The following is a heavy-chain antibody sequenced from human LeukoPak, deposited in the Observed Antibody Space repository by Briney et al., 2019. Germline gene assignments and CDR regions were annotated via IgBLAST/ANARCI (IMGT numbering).Heavy chain of an antibody. CDR2: IYHSGST. D-gene: IGHD3-22*01. CDR1: DGSISSYY. Sequence: SETLSLTCTVSDGSISSYYWSWIRQPPGKGLEWIGYIYHSGSTNYNPSLKSRVTISVDTSKNQFSLKLSSVTAADTAVYYCARGGPFTMIVTNAFDIWGQGTMVTVSS. CDR3: ARGGPFTMIVTNAFDI. J-gene: IGHJ3*02. V-gene: IGHV4-59*01.